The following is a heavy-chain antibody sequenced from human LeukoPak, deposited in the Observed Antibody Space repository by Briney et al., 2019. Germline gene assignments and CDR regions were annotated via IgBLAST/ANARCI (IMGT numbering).Heavy chain of an antibody. CDR3: ARGCRRWLQFGGGFDY. CDR1: GGSFSGYY. D-gene: IGHD5-24*01. J-gene: IGHJ4*02. V-gene: IGHV4-34*01. Sequence: PSETLSLTCAVYGGSFSGYYWSWIRQPPGKGLEWIGEINHSGSTNYNPSLKSRVTISVDTSKNQFSLKLSSVTAADTAVYYCARGCRRWLQFGGGFDYWGQGTLVTVSS. CDR2: INHSGST.